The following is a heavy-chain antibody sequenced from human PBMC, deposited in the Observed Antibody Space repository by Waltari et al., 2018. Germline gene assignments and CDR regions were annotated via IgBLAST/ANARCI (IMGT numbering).Heavy chain of an antibody. Sequence: QVQLQESGPGLVKPSETLSLTCTVSGGSISSYYWSWIRQPAGKGLEWIGRIYTSGSTNYNPSLKSRVTMSVDTSKNQFSLKLSSVTAADTAVYYCARDIEYYYGSGSYYPENWFDPWGQGTLVTVSS. J-gene: IGHJ5*02. V-gene: IGHV4-4*07. D-gene: IGHD3-10*01. CDR2: IYTSGST. CDR3: ARDIEYYYGSGSYYPENWFDP. CDR1: GGSISSYY.